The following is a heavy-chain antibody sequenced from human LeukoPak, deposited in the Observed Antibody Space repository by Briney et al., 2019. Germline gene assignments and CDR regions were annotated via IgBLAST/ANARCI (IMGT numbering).Heavy chain of an antibody. V-gene: IGHV3-21*01. D-gene: IGHD3-9*01. CDR1: GFTFSSYS. Sequence: PGGSLRLSCAASGFTFSSYSMNWVRQAPGKGLEWVSSISSSSSYIYYADSVKGRFTISRDNAKNSLYLQMNSLKAEDTAVYYCAREHILTGFDYWGQGTLVTVSS. CDR2: ISSSSSYI. CDR3: AREHILTGFDY. J-gene: IGHJ4*02.